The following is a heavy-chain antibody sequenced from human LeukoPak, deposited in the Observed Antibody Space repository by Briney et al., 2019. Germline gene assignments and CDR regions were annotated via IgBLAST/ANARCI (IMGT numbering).Heavy chain of an antibody. CDR2: ISGSDGRT. J-gene: IGHJ4*02. Sequence: RAGGSLRLSCAASGFPFSSYAMSWVRQAPGKGLEWVSAISGSDGRTYYADSVKGRFTVSRDNSKNTLYLQMNSLRAEDAAVYYCAKAPVTTCSGAYCYPFDYWGQGTLVTVSS. CDR3: AKAPVTTCSGAYCYPFDY. D-gene: IGHD2-15*01. CDR1: GFPFSSYA. V-gene: IGHV3-23*01.